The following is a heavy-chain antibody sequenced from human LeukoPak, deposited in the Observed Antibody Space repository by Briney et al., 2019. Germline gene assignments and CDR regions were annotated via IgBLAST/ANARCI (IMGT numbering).Heavy chain of an antibody. D-gene: IGHD3-22*01. V-gene: IGHV3-23*01. CDR3: ARRYYDTSGYYSLDY. Sequence: GGSLRLACAASGFTFSNYAMSWVRQAPAKGLEWVSIISESGGSTNYADSVKGRFTISRDNSKNTLFLQMNSLRAEDTAVYYGARRYYDTSGYYSLDYWGQGTLVTVSS. CDR2: ISESGGST. J-gene: IGHJ4*02. CDR1: GFTFSNYA.